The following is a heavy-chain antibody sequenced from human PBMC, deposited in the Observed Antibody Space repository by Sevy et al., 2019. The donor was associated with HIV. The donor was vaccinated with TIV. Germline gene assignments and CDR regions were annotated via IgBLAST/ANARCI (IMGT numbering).Heavy chain of an antibody. CDR2: INHSGST. D-gene: IGHD2-2*01. CDR3: ARHCSSTSCSPAFDI. J-gene: IGHJ3*02. CDR1: GGSLSGYY. V-gene: IGHV4-34*01. Sequence: SETLSLTCAVYGGSLSGYYWSWIRQPPGKGLEWIGEINHSGSTNYNPPLNSRVTISVDKSKNQFSLKLSSVTAADTAGYYGARHCSSTSCSPAFDIWGQGTMVTVSS.